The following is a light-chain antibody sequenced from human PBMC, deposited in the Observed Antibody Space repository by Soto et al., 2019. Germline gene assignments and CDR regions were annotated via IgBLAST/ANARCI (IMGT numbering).Light chain of an antibody. CDR3: QQFSSSTLT. CDR1: QTVRNNY. J-gene: IGKJ4*01. CDR2: DAS. Sequence: EFVLTHSPGTLSLSPGGRSNLSCRASQTVRNNYLAWYQQKPGQAPRLLIYDASSRATGIPDRLSGGGSGTDFTITISRMETEDFAVYYCQQFSSSTLTFGGGTKVDI. V-gene: IGKV3-20*01.